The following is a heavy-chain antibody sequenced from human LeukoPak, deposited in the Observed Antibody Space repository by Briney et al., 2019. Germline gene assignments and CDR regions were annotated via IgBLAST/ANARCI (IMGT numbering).Heavy chain of an antibody. CDR1: GSTFSNYG. V-gene: IGHV3-30*02. J-gene: IGHJ6*03. CDR2: IQFDESVK. D-gene: IGHD2-15*01. Sequence: PGGSLRLSCAATGSTFSNYGTHWVRQAPGKGLEWVTFIQFDESVKFYADSVKGRFTISKDHSKNMVYLQMNSLRAEDTAVYYCARDNTYSYYYYYYYMDVWGKGTTVTVSS. CDR3: ARDNTYSYYYYYYYMDV.